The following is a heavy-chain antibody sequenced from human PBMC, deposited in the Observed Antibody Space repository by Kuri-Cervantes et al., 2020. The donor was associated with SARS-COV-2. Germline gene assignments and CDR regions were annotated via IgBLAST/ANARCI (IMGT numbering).Heavy chain of an antibody. CDR2: SSGSGGST. V-gene: IGHV3-23*01. D-gene: IGHD3-22*01. J-gene: IGHJ6*02. CDR1: GCTFSSYA. Sequence: GGSLRLSCAASGCTFSSYAMSWVRQAPGKGLERVSASSGSGGSTYYADSVKGRFTISRDNSQNTLYLQMNSLRAEDTAVYYCAKEGPTGYYDSSGYYYDYYYGMDVWGQGTTVTVSS. CDR3: AKEGPTGYYDSSGYYYDYYYGMDV.